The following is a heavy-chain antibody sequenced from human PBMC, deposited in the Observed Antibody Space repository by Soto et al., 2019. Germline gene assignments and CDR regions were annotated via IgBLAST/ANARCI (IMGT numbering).Heavy chain of an antibody. CDR1: GFTFSSYG. V-gene: IGHV3-30*18. CDR3: AKDWGSGYYYGDY. CDR2: ISYDGSNK. D-gene: IGHD3-22*01. J-gene: IGHJ4*02. Sequence: QVQLVESGGGVVQPGRSLRLSCAASGFTFSSYGMHCVRQAPGKGLEWVAVISYDGSNKYYADSVKGRFTISRDNSKNTLYLKMNSLRAEDTDVYYCAKDWGSGYYYGDYWGQGTLVTVSS.